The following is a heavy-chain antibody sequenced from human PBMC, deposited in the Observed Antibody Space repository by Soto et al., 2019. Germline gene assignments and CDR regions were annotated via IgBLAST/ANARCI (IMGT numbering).Heavy chain of an antibody. CDR1: GFNFNIHA. Sequence: GGSLRLSCSASGFNFNIHAMAWVRQPPGKGLEWVSGISDSGGSRFYADSVKGRFTISRDNSKNTLHLQMNSLRAEDTAIYYCAKDVKYSIAAAGSYYDFWGQGTLVTVSS. D-gene: IGHD6-13*01. CDR2: ISDSGGSR. V-gene: IGHV3-23*01. CDR3: AKDVKYSIAAAGSYYDF. J-gene: IGHJ4*02.